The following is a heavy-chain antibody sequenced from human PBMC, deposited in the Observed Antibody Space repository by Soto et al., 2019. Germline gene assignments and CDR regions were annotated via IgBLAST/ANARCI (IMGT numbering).Heavy chain of an antibody. Sequence: SETLSLTCTVSGGSSGGGGDCLSWIRQHPGKGLERIGYIYYTGSTNYNPPLKSRVTISLDTPKNQFSLKVRSVTAADTAVYYCAEDTYGDYLGYFAPWGQGFHVPGSP. V-gene: IGHV4-61*08. CDR3: AEDTYGDYLGYFAP. D-gene: IGHD4-17*01. CDR2: IYYTGST. CDR1: GGSSGGGGDC. J-gene: IGHJ5*02.